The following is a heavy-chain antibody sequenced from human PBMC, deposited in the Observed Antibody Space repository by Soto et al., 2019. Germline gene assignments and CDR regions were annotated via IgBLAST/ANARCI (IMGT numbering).Heavy chain of an antibody. V-gene: IGHV3-30*03. Sequence: GGFLRLSCAASGFTFSSYGMHWVRQAPGKGLEWVAVISSDGSKKYYVDSVKGRFTISRDNAKNSLYLQMNSLRAEETAVYYCARDRGYKAFDIWGQGTMVTVSS. CDR3: ARDRGYKAFDI. J-gene: IGHJ3*02. CDR1: GFTFSSYG. CDR2: ISSDGSKK. D-gene: IGHD5-18*01.